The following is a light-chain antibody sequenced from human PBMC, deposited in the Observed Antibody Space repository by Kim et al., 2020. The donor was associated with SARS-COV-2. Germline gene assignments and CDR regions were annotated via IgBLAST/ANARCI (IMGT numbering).Light chain of an antibody. V-gene: IGKV1-12*01. Sequence: DIQMTQSPSSVSASVGDRVTITCRASQGIGSWLAWYQQKLGKAPKLLIYAASSLQSGVPSRFSGSGSGTYFTLTISSLQPEDVATYFCQQANSFPRAFGGGTKLEI. CDR2: AAS. CDR1: QGIGSW. J-gene: IGKJ4*01. CDR3: QQANSFPRA.